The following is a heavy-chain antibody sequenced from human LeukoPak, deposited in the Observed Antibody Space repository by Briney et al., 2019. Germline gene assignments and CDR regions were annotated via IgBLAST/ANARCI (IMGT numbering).Heavy chain of an antibody. CDR2: ISGEGVTI. Sequence: GGSLRLSCATSGFSLSNYARRCVRQAPGKGLEWVSAISGEGVTIYYADSVKGRFTISRDNSKNTLYLQMNSLTAEDTAVYYCGPREVDTTNAYDYWGQGTLVTVSS. J-gene: IGHJ4*02. D-gene: IGHD1-14*01. V-gene: IGHV3-23*01. CDR3: GPREVDTTNAYDY. CDR1: GFSLSNYA.